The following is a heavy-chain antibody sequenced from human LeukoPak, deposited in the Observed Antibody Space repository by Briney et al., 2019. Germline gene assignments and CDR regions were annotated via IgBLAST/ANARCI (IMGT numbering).Heavy chain of an antibody. CDR2: ISGSGGDT. D-gene: IGHD5-12*01. J-gene: IGHJ4*02. V-gene: IGHV3-23*01. Sequence: GGSLRLSCAASGFTFSNYAMSWVRQAPGKGLEWVSSISGSGGDTYYADSMEGRFSISRDNSKNTLYLQMNSLRAEDTAVYYCARGSGYLYWGQGTLVTVSS. CDR1: GFTFSNYA. CDR3: ARGSGYLY.